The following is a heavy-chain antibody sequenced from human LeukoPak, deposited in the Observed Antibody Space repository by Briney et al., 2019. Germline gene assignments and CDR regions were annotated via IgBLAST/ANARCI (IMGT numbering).Heavy chain of an antibody. CDR1: GFTFTNYA. CDR2: ISGSDGTT. V-gene: IGHV3-23*01. Sequence: VGSLRLSCAASGFTFTNYAMSWVRQAPGKGLEWVSGISGSDGTTYYADSVKGRFTISRDNSKNTLSLQMNSLRAEDTAVYYCAKDVDYLWGTHHLYYFDSWGQGSLVTVSS. J-gene: IGHJ4*02. D-gene: IGHD3-16*01. CDR3: AKDVDYLWGTHHLYYFDS.